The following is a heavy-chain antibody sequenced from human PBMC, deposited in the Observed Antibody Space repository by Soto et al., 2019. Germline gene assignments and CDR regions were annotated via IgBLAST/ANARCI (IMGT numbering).Heavy chain of an antibody. J-gene: IGHJ4*02. Sequence: GGSLRLSCAASGFTFSSYGMHWVRQAPGKGLEWVAVISYDGSNKYYAYSVKGRFTISRDNSKNTLYLQMNSLRAEDTAVYYCAKDSGLKSEYFGEYFDYWGQGTLVTVSS. CDR3: AKDSGLKSEYFGEYFDY. V-gene: IGHV3-30*18. CDR1: GFTFSSYG. CDR2: ISYDGSNK. D-gene: IGHD3-9*01.